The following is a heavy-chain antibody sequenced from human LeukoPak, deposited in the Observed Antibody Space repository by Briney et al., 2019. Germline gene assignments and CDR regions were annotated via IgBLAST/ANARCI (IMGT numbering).Heavy chain of an antibody. J-gene: IGHJ6*03. CDR3: ARAKKRRLTTTEYYYYMDV. V-gene: IGHV3-74*01. CDR1: GFTFSSYW. CDR2: INSDGSST. Sequence: GGSLRLSCAASGFTFSSYWMHWVRQAPGKGLVWVSRINSDGSSTSYADSVKGRFTISRDNAKNTLYLQMNSLRAEDTAVYYCARAKKRRLTTTEYYYYMDVWGKGTTVTVSS. D-gene: IGHD3-22*01.